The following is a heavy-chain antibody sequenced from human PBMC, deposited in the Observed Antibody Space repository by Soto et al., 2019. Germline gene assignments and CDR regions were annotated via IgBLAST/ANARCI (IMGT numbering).Heavy chain of an antibody. CDR1: GFTFSSHS. V-gene: IGHV3-48*01. J-gene: IGHJ5*02. Sequence: PGGSLRLSCAASGFTFSSHSMNWVRQAPGKGLEWVSYISSSSSTIYYADSVKGRFTISRDNAKNSLYLQMNSLRAEDTAVYYCARDPEYSSSSDWFDPWGQGTLVTVSS. CDR2: ISSSSSTI. D-gene: IGHD6-6*01. CDR3: ARDPEYSSSSDWFDP.